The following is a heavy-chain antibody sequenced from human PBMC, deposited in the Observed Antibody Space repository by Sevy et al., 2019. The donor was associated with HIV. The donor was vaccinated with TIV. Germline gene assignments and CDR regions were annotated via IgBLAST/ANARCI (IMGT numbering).Heavy chain of an antibody. J-gene: IGHJ6*02. Sequence: QLGGSLRLSCAASGFTFDDYAMQWVRQAPGKGLEWVSGISWNSGSIGYANSVKGRFTISRDNAKNSLYLEMNSLRAEDTALYYCAKGYSRYVWDYGMDVWGQGTTVTVSS. V-gene: IGHV3-9*01. D-gene: IGHD6-13*01. CDR3: AKGYSRYVWDYGMDV. CDR1: GFTFDDYA. CDR2: ISWNSGSI.